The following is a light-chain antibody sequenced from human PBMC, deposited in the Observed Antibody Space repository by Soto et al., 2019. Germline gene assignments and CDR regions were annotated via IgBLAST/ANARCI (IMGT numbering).Light chain of an antibody. CDR2: ADN. Sequence: QSVLTQTPSVSGAPGQKITMSCTGSSSNIGAGYDVHWYQQVPGAAPRLLIYADNNRPSGVPDRFSASKSGTSASLAITGLQGEDEANYYCHSYDTSLSGVIFGAGTRLTVL. V-gene: IGLV1-40*01. CDR1: SSNIGAGYD. J-gene: IGLJ2*01. CDR3: HSYDTSLSGVI.